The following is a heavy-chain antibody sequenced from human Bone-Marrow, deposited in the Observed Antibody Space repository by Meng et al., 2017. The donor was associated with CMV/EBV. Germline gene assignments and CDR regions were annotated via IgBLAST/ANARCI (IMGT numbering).Heavy chain of an antibody. Sequence: GESQKISCAASGFTFSSYSMNWVRQAPGKGQEWVSSISSSSSYIYDADSVKGRFTISRDNAKNSLYLQMNSLKAEDTAVYSCARDLAGTIRRGLYSMDVWGQGTTVTVSS. CDR3: ARDLAGTIRRGLYSMDV. D-gene: IGHD6-13*01. J-gene: IGHJ6*02. V-gene: IGHV3-21*01. CDR1: GFTFSSYS. CDR2: ISSSSSYI.